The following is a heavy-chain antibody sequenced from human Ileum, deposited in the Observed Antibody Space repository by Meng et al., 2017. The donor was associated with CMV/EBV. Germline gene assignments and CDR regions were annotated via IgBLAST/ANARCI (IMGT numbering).Heavy chain of an antibody. CDR2: LYYNGDT. CDR3: AQRIYIDSYYFDS. Sequence: QPQRRESGPGRVQPSEPMSLTCTVSGGPISSNYYWGWIRQSPGKGLEWIGSLYYNGDTYYNPSLKSRVTLSVDTSKNQFSLKLNSVIAADTAVYYCAQRIYIDSYYFDSWGQGTLVTVSS. V-gene: IGHV4-39*07. J-gene: IGHJ4*02. D-gene: IGHD2/OR15-2a*01. CDR1: GGPISSNYY.